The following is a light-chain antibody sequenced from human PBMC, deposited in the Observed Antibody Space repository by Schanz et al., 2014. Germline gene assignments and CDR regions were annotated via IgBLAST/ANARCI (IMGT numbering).Light chain of an antibody. V-gene: IGLV7-46*01. CDR3: LLYYGGDWV. CDR1: TGAVTSGHY. Sequence: QAVVTQEPSLTVSPGGTVTLTCGSSTGAVTSGHYPYWFQQKPGQAPRTLIYDTWDKQSWTPARFSGSLLGGKAALTLSGAQPEDEADYYCLLYYGGDWVFGGGTKLTVL. J-gene: IGLJ3*02. CDR2: DTW.